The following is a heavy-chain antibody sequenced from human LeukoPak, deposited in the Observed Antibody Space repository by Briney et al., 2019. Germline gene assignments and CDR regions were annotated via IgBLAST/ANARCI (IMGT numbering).Heavy chain of an antibody. CDR1: GYSFTGYY. V-gene: IGHV1-2*02. Sequence: GASVKVSCKASGYSFTGYYMHWVRQAPGQGLEWMGWINPNSGGTKYAQKFKGRVTMTRDTSIITAYMELSRLRSDDTAVYYCARVDTAMVAGGGDYWGQGTLVTVSS. CDR2: INPNSGGT. J-gene: IGHJ4*02. CDR3: ARVDTAMVAGGGDY. D-gene: IGHD5-18*01.